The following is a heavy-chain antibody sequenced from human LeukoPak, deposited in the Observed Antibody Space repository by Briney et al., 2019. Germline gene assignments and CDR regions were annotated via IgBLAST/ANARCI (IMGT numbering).Heavy chain of an antibody. D-gene: IGHD2-2*01. CDR1: GFIFSSYS. V-gene: IGHV3-21*01. J-gene: IGHJ4*02. Sequence: PGGSLRLSCAASGFIFSSYSMNWVRQAPGKGLEWVSSISSNIYYADSLKGRFTISRDNAKNSLYLHMNSLRAEGTAVYYCARETYCTSTSCPIGDHFDYWGQGTLVTVSS. CDR3: ARETYCTSTSCPIGDHFDY. CDR2: ISSNI.